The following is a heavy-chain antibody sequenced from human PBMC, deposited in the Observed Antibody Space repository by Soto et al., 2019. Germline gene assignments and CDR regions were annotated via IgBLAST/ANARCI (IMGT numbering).Heavy chain of an antibody. CDR1: GFTFTSYS. J-gene: IGHJ4*02. CDR2: IQQDGSEK. V-gene: IGHV3-7*03. D-gene: IGHD2-8*01. Sequence: PWGSLRLSCAVSGFTFTSYSMSWCRQAPGEGLEWVANIQQDGSEKYYVDSVKGRFTISRDNAKNSLYLQMNSLRAEDTAVYYCARDLPGYCTTTDCYSYFDYWGQGTLVTVSS. CDR3: ARDLPGYCTTTDCYSYFDY.